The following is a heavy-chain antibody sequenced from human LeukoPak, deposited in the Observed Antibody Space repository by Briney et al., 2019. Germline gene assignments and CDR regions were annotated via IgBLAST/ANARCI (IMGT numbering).Heavy chain of an antibody. CDR2: IWYDGSNK. Sequence: PRGSLRLSCAASGFTFSSYGMHWVRQAPGKGLEWVAVIWYDGSNKYYADSVKGRFTISRDNSKNTLYLQMNSLRAEDTAVYYCAKDQSTLGFDYWGQGTLVTVSS. CDR1: GFTFSSYG. J-gene: IGHJ4*02. D-gene: IGHD2-2*01. V-gene: IGHV3-33*06. CDR3: AKDQSTLGFDY.